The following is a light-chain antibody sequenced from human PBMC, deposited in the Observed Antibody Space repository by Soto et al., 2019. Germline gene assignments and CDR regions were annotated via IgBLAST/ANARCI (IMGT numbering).Light chain of an antibody. Sequence: QSALTQPASVSGSPGRSITISCTGTSSDIGDYNFVSWYQQHPGEAPKVMIYAVSNRPSGVSNRFSGSKSGNTASLTISGLQTEDEADYYCSSYTTGNTWVFGGGTKLTVL. CDR2: AVS. CDR1: SSDIGDYNF. J-gene: IGLJ3*02. CDR3: SSYTTGNTWV. V-gene: IGLV2-14*01.